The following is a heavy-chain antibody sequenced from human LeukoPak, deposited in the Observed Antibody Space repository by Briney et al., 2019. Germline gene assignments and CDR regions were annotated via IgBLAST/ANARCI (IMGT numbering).Heavy chain of an antibody. CDR3: ARMTHGSGFDY. CDR2: IYTSGST. Sequence: SETLSLTCTVSGGSISSGIYYWSWIRQPAGKGLEWIGRIYTSGSTNYNPSLKSRVTISIDTSKNQFSLKLTSVTAADTAVYYCARMTHGSGFDYWGQGSLVTVSS. D-gene: IGHD5-24*01. J-gene: IGHJ4*02. V-gene: IGHV4-61*02. CDR1: GGSISSGIYY.